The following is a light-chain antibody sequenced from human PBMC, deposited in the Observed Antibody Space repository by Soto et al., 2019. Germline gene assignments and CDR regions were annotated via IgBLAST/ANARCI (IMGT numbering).Light chain of an antibody. CDR3: QQLNSYPLT. CDR2: AAS. CDR1: QGISTY. J-gene: IGKJ4*01. V-gene: IGKV1-9*01. Sequence: DIQLTQSPSFLSSSVGDRVTITCRASQGISTYLSWFQRKPGKAPKLLISAASFLQSAVPSIFSGSGSGAEFPLTISRLRPEDFATYYCQQLNSYPLTFGGGTKVEI.